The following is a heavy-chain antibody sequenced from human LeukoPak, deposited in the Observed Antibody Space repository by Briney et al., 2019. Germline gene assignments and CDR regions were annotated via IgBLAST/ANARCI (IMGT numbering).Heavy chain of an antibody. D-gene: IGHD6-19*01. J-gene: IGHJ4*02. CDR2: FSWDGGST. CDR3: AKDGSSSGWYYFDY. CDR1: GFTFVDYT. Sequence: GGALRISCAAPGFTFVDYTMHWGRQAPGEGVGWGSLFSWDGGSTYYADSVKGRFTISRDNSKNSLYLQMNSLRTEDTALYYCAKDGSSSGWYYFDYWGQGTLVTVSS. V-gene: IGHV3-43*01.